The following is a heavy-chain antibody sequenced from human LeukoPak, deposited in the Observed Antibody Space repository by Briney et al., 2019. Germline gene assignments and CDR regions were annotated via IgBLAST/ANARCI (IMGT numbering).Heavy chain of an antibody. D-gene: IGHD1-14*01. V-gene: IGHV4-38-2*01. Sequence: SETLSLTCAVSGYSISSGYYWGWIRQPPGKGLEWIGSMYYTGNTYRNPSLKSRITISLDTSTNQFSLMVTSMTAADTAVYYCARGWGDRNNFEYWGQGTLVTVSS. CDR3: ARGWGDRNNFEY. CDR1: GYSISSGYY. J-gene: IGHJ4*02. CDR2: MYYTGNT.